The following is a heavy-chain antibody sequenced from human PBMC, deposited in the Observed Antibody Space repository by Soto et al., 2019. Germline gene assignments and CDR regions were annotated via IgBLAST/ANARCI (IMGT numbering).Heavy chain of an antibody. CDR2: IYCSGST. D-gene: IGHD6-13*01. Sequence: PSETLSLTCTVSGGSISSYYWSWIRRPPGKGLEWIGYIYCSGSTNYNPSLKSRVTISVDTSKNQFSLKLSSVTAADTAVYYCASQSSSWYYYYGMDVWGQGTTVTVSS. CDR3: ASQSSSWYYYYGMDV. J-gene: IGHJ6*02. CDR1: GGSISSYY. V-gene: IGHV4-59*01.